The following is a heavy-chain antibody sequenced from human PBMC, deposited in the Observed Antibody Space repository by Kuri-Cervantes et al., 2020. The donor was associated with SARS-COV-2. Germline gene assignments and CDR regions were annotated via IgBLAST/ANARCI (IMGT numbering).Heavy chain of an antibody. V-gene: IGHV3-7*01. CDR2: IRQDGSQK. CDR1: GFTFSRYW. D-gene: IGHD1-26*01. CDR3: ARDGIVGATPHFDY. Sequence: GGSLRLSCAASGFTFSRYWMSWVRQAPGKGLEWVANIRQDGSQKLYVDSVKGRFTISRDNANNKMYLQMNSLRAEDTAVYYCARDGIVGATPHFDYWGQGTLVTVSS. J-gene: IGHJ4*02.